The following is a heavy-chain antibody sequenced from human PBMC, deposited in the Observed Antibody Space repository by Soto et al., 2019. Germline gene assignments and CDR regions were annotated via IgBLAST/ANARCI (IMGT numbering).Heavy chain of an antibody. V-gene: IGHV3-23*01. CDR1: GFTFSSDA. J-gene: IGHJ5*02. Sequence: PGGSLRLSCAASGFTFSSDAMSWSRQAQGTGLEWVSAISGSGGSTYYADSVKSRFTISRDNSKNTLYLQMNSLRAEDTAVYYCAKIGGQQLPNNWFDPWGQGTLVTVSS. CDR2: ISGSGGST. CDR3: AKIGGQQLPNNWFDP. D-gene: IGHD6-13*01.